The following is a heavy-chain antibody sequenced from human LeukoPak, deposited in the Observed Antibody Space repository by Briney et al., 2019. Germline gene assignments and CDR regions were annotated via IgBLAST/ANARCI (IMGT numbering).Heavy chain of an antibody. D-gene: IGHD6-13*01. CDR3: ARVAAGTFFYYYMDV. V-gene: IGHV3-7*01. J-gene: IGHJ6*03. CDR1: GFPLSSYW. Sequence: GALRLSCAASGFPLSSYWMSWVRQAPGKGLEWVANIKQDGSEKYYVDSVKGRFTISKDNAKNSLYLQMNSLRAEDTAVYYCARVAAGTFFYYYMDVWGKGTTVTVSS. CDR2: IKQDGSEK.